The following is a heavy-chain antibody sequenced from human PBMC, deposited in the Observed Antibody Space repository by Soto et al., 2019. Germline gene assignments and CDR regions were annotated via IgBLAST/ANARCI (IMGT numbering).Heavy chain of an antibody. D-gene: IGHD6-19*01. CDR1: GFTFSSYA. Sequence: GGSLRLSCAASGFTFSSYAMHWVRQAPGKGLEWVAVISYDGSNKYYADSVKGRFTISRDNSKNTLYLQMNSLRAEDTAVYYCARDAAVAGPSEYYLDYWGQGTLVTVSS. CDR3: ARDAAVAGPSEYYLDY. J-gene: IGHJ4*02. CDR2: ISYDGSNK. V-gene: IGHV3-30-3*01.